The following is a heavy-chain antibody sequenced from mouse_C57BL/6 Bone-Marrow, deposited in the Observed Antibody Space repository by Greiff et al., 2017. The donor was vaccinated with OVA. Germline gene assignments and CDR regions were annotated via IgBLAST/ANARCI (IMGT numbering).Heavy chain of an antibody. J-gene: IGHJ2*01. CDR2: IDPNRGGT. D-gene: IGHD1-1*01. CDR3: ARGGFITTVVSHFDY. V-gene: IGHV1-72*01. Sequence: QVQLQQPGAELVKPGASVKLSCKASGYTFTSYWMHWVKQRPGRGLEWIGRIDPNRGGTKYNEKFKSKATLTVDKPSSTAYMQLSSLTSEDSAVYYCARGGFITTVVSHFDYWGQGTTLTVSS. CDR1: GYTFTSYW.